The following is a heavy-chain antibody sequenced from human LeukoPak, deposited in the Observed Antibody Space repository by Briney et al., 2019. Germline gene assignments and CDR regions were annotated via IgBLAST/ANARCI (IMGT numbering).Heavy chain of an antibody. D-gene: IGHD3-16*01. CDR2: MSGSGDGT. CDR3: AKMMGQRLYDYCMDV. Sequence: AGGSLRLSCAASGFAFSNFAISWVRQAPGKGLEWVSAMSGSGDGTYYADSVKGRFTISRDNSKNTLYLQMNSLRAEDTAVYYCAKMMGQRLYDYCMDVWGKGTTVTVSS. CDR1: GFAFSNFA. V-gene: IGHV3-23*01. J-gene: IGHJ6*03.